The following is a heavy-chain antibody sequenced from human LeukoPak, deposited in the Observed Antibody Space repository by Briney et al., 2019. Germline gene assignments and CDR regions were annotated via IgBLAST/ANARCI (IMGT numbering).Heavy chain of an antibody. CDR3: ARDRSTTHFDY. V-gene: IGHV3-33*01. CDR2: IWYDGSNK. Sequence: GGSLRLSCAASGFTFSSYGMHWVRQAPGKGLEWVAVIWYDGSNKYYADSVKGRFTISRDNSKNTLFLQMDSLRAEDTAVYYCARDRSTTHFDYWGQGTLVTVSS. J-gene: IGHJ4*02. D-gene: IGHD5/OR15-5a*01. CDR1: GFTFSSYG.